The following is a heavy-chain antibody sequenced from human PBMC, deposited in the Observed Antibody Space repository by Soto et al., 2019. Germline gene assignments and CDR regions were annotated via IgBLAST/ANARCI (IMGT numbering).Heavy chain of an antibody. Sequence: QVQLQESGPGLVKPSQTLSLTCTVSGGSISSGGYYWSWIRQHPGKGLEWIGYIYYSGSTYYNPSLKSRVPISVDTSKSQCSLKLSSVTAAATAVYYCARAGLDSYGAPEGNFDYWGQGTLVTVSS. D-gene: IGHD4-17*01. CDR3: ARAGLDSYGAPEGNFDY. V-gene: IGHV4-31*03. J-gene: IGHJ4*02. CDR1: GGSISSGGYY. CDR2: IYYSGST.